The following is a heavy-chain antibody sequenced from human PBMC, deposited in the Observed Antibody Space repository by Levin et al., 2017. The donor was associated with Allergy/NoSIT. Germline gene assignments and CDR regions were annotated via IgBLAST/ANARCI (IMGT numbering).Heavy chain of an antibody. V-gene: IGHV3-13*01. J-gene: IGHJ4*02. D-gene: IGHD6-19*01. CDR2: IGTAGDT. CDR3: ARESRGIAVAGTIDY. CDR1: GFTFSSYD. Sequence: GESLKISCAASGFTFSSYDMHWVRQATGKGLEWVSAIGTAGDTYYPGSVKGRFTISRENAKNSLYLQMNSLRAGDTAVYYCARESRGIAVAGTIDYWGQGTLVTVSS.